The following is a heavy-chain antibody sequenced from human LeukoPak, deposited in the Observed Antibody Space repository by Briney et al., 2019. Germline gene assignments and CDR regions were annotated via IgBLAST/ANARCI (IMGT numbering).Heavy chain of an antibody. V-gene: IGHV3-53*01. J-gene: IGHJ4*02. CDR1: GFTVSSNS. CDR3: ARPRGCGSARCNNFDY. Sequence: PGGSLRLSCTVSGFTVSSNSMSWVRQAPGKGLEWGSFIYSDNTHYSDSVKGRFTISRDNSKNPLYLQMNSLRAEDTAVYYCARPRGCGSARCNNFDYWGQGTLVTVSS. CDR2: IYSDNT. D-gene: IGHD2-2*01.